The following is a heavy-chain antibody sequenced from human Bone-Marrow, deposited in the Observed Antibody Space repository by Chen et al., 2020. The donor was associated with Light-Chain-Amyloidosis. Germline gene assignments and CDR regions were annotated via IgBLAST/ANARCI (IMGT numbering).Heavy chain of an antibody. V-gene: IGHV1-2*02. CDR1: GYTFTGYY. Sequence: QVQLVQSGAEVKKPGASVKVSCKASGYTFTGYYMHWVRQAPGQGLEWMGWINPNSGGTNYAQEFQGRVTMTRDTSISTAYMELSRLRSDDTAVYYCARDRIRLPGFDPWGQGTLVTVSS. J-gene: IGHJ5*02. CDR3: ARDRIRLPGFDP. CDR2: INPNSGGT.